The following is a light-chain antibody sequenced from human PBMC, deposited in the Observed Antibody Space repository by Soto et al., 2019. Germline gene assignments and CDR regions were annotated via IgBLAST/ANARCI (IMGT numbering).Light chain of an antibody. Sequence: EIVLTQSPATLSLSPGERATLSCRASQSFSSHLAWYQQKPGRAPRLLIYDASKRATGIPARFSGRGSGTDFTLTISSLELEDFAVYYCQQRSNWPPVITFGQGTRLE. CDR3: QQRSNWPPVIT. CDR1: QSFSSH. CDR2: DAS. V-gene: IGKV3-11*01. J-gene: IGKJ5*01.